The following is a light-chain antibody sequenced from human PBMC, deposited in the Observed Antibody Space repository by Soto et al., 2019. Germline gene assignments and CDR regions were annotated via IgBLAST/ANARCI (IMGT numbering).Light chain of an antibody. J-gene: IGLJ1*01. CDR1: SSNIGAGHD. CDR2: GNG. V-gene: IGLV1-40*01. CDR3: QSYDSSLSGSEV. Sequence: VLTQPPSVSGAPGQRVTISCTGSSSNIGAGHDVHWYQQLPGTAPKLLIYGNGNRPSGVPERFSGSKSGTSASLAITGLQAEDEADYYCQSYDSSLSGSEVFGTGTKLTVL.